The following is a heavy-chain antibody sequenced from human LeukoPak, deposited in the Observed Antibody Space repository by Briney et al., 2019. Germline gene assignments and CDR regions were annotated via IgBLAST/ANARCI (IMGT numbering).Heavy chain of an antibody. J-gene: IGHJ4*02. CDR2: INPSGGST. Sequence: ASVKVSYKASGYTFTSYYMHWVRQAPGQGLEWMGIINPSGGSTSYAQKFQGRVTMTRDTSTSTVYMELSSLRSEDTAVYYCARDGTSFGFDYWGQGTLVTVSS. D-gene: IGHD1-7*01. CDR1: GYTFTSYY. V-gene: IGHV1-46*01. CDR3: ARDGTSFGFDY.